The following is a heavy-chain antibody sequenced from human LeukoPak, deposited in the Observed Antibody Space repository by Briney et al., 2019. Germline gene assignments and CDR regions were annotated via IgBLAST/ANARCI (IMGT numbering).Heavy chain of an antibody. J-gene: IGHJ1*01. CDR3: TTDFRLASATTGGY. V-gene: IGHV3-33*05. CDR2: ISYDGSNK. D-gene: IGHD6-13*01. CDR1: GFTFSSYG. Sequence: GGSLRLSCAASGFTFSSYGMHWVRQAPGKGLEWVAVISYDGSNKYYADSVKGRFTIPRDNSKNTLYLQMNSLKTEDTAVYYCTTDFRLASATTGGYWGQGTLVTVSS.